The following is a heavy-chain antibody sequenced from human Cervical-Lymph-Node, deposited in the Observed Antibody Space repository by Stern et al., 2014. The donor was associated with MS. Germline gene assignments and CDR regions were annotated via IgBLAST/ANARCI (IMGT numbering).Heavy chain of an antibody. Sequence: QLQLQESGPGLVKPSQTLSLTCTVSGGSISSGDYYWRWIRQPPGKGLEWLGYIYYIGRTYYNPSLKSRVTIAVDTSKNHFSLKLSSVTAADTAVYYCAREGPRTGTLVYWGQGTLVTVSS. CDR2: IYYIGRT. J-gene: IGHJ4*02. D-gene: IGHD3/OR15-3a*01. V-gene: IGHV4-30-4*01. CDR1: GGSISSGDYY. CDR3: AREGPRTGTLVY.